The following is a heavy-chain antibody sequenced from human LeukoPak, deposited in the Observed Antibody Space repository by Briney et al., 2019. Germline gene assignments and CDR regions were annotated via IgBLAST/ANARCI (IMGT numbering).Heavy chain of an antibody. CDR3: ARDGMEDSSGYYDDAFDI. D-gene: IGHD3-22*01. V-gene: IGHV1-69*13. J-gene: IGHJ3*02. Sequence: ASVKVSCKASGGTFSSYAISWVRQAPGQGLEWMGGIIPIFGTANYAQKFQVRVTITADESTSTAYMELSSLRSEDTAVYYCARDGMEDSSGYYDDAFDIWGQGTMVTVSS. CDR1: GGTFSSYA. CDR2: IIPIFGTA.